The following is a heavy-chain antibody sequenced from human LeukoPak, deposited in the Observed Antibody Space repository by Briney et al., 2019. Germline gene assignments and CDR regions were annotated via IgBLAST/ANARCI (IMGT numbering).Heavy chain of an antibody. V-gene: IGHV5-51*01. D-gene: IGHD2-2*01. Sequence: GESLKIFCKGSGYSFISYWIGWVRQMPGKGLELMAIIYPGDSDTRYSPSFQGQVTISADKSINTAYLQWSSLKASDTAIYYCVRRDITSRYVVWFDPWGQGTPVTVSS. CDR2: IYPGDSDT. J-gene: IGHJ5*02. CDR1: GYSFISYW. CDR3: VRRDITSRYVVWFDP.